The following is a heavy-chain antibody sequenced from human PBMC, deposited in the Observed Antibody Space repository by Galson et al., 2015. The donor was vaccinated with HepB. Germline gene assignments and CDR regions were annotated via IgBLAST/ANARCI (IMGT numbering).Heavy chain of an antibody. Sequence: PALVKPTQTLTLTCTFSGFSLTTRGVGVGWIRQAPGKALEWLALIYWDDDKRYSPSLKSRLTITKNTSKNQVVLTMTNMDPVDTATYYCARRPNYYDKNAHMDVWGQGTTVTVSS. CDR2: IYWDDDK. CDR1: GFSLTTRGVG. J-gene: IGHJ6*02. CDR3: ARRPNYYDKNAHMDV. V-gene: IGHV2-5*02. D-gene: IGHD3-22*01.